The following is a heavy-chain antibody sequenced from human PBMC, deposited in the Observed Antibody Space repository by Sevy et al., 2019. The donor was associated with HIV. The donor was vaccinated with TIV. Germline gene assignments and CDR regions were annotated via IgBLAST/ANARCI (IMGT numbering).Heavy chain of an antibody. CDR1: GFSFSSYG. J-gene: IGHJ4*02. CDR3: VKEGGGGGGDH. CDR2: IQYDGSNK. V-gene: IGHV3-30*02. Sequence: GGSLRLSCAASGFSFSSYGMHWVRQAPGKGLEWMSYIQYDGSNKDYADSVKGRFTISRDNSKNTLYLQMNSLRVEETVLFYCVKEGGGGGGDHWGQGTLVTVSS. D-gene: IGHD3-10*01.